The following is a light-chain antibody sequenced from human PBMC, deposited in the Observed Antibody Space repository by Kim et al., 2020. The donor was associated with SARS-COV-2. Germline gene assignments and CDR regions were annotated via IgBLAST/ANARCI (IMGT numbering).Light chain of an antibody. CDR2: GAS. CDR1: QSVNSGF. J-gene: IGKJ2*01. V-gene: IGKV3-20*01. Sequence: EIVLTQSPGTLSLSPGERATLPCRASQSVNSGFLAWYQQKPGQAPRLLIYGASSRATGIPDRFSRSGSGTDFTLTISRLESEDFAVYYCQQCTSSPPMYTFGKGTKLEI. CDR3: QQCTSSPPMYT.